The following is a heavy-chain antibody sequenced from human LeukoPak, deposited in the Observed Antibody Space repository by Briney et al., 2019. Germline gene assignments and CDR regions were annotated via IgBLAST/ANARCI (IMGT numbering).Heavy chain of an antibody. V-gene: IGHV4-38-2*01. J-gene: IGHJ4*02. CDR1: GGSISSGYY. CDR3: ARPRLLYGSGPILV. D-gene: IGHD3-10*01. Sequence: SGTLSLTCAVSGGSISSGYYWGWIRQPPGKGLEWIGIIYHSGRTDYNPSLKSRVAISVDTSKNQFSLNLTSVTAADTAVYYCARPRLLYGSGPILVWGQGNLVTVSS. CDR2: IYHSGRT.